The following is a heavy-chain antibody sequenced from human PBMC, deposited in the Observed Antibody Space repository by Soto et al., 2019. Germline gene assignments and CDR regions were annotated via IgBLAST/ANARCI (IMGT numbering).Heavy chain of an antibody. CDR2: ISYEGSNK. CDR1: GFTYTSYG. D-gene: IGHD3-22*01. J-gene: IGHJ4*02. V-gene: IGHV3-30*18. Sequence: PGGSLRLSCAASGFTYTSYGMHWVRQAAGKGLEWVAVISYEGSNKYYADSVKGRVTISRDTSKNTLYLHMNSLRAEDTAVYDCSKEANYYVRRGYYPRDYWGQGTLVTVSS. CDR3: SKEANYYVRRGYYPRDY.